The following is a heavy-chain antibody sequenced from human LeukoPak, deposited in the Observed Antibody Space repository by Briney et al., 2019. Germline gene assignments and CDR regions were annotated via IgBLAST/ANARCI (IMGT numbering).Heavy chain of an antibody. D-gene: IGHD1-7*01. CDR1: GYTFTSYY. Sequence: GASVTVSCKASGYTFTSYYMHWERQAPRQGLERRGIINRSGGSTSYAKKFQGRVTMTRDMSTSTVYMELSSLRSEDTAVYYCAREHTQGDVTGTTSGCDYCGEGTLVTVSS. CDR2: INRSGGST. V-gene: IGHV1-46*01. CDR3: AREHTQGDVTGTTSGCDY. J-gene: IGHJ4*02.